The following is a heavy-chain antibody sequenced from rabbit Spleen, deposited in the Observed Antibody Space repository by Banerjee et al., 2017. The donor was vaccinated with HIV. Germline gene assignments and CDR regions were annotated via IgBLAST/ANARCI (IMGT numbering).Heavy chain of an antibody. CDR2: INAVTGKA. V-gene: IGHV1S45*01. J-gene: IGHJ4*01. Sequence: QEQLVESGGGLVKPGASLTLTCKASGFSFSNKAVMCWVRQAPGKGLEWIACINAVTGKAVYASWAKGRFTFSKTSSTTVTLQMTSLTAADTATYFCARDLVGVIGWNFYLWGPGTLVTVS. CDR1: GFSFSNKAV. CDR3: ARDLVGVIGWNFYL. D-gene: IGHD1-1*01.